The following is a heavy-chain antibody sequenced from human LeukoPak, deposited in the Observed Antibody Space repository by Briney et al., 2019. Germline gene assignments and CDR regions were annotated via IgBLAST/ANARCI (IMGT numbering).Heavy chain of an antibody. D-gene: IGHD3-10*01. CDR1: GFTFSSYE. CDR3: ARGRRIAMVRGAHNWFDP. Sequence: PGGSLRLSSAASGFTFSSYEMNWVRQAPGKGLEWVSYISSSGSTIYYADSVKGRFTISRDNAKNSLYLQMNSLRAEDTAVYYCARGRRIAMVRGAHNWFDPWGQGTLVTVSS. J-gene: IGHJ5*02. CDR2: ISSSGSTI. V-gene: IGHV3-48*03.